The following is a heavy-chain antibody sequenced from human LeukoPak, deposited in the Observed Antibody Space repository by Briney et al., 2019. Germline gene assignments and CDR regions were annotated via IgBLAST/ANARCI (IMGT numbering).Heavy chain of an antibody. Sequence: GGSLRLSCAASGFTFSNYWLTWVRQAPGQGLEWVANIKQDGSEKHYVDSVKGRFTISRDNAKNSLYLQMNGLRAEDTAVYYCARDRQIAYWGRGTLVTVSS. V-gene: IGHV3-7*01. CDR1: GFTFSNYW. CDR3: ARDRQIAY. CDR2: IKQDGSEK. J-gene: IGHJ4*02.